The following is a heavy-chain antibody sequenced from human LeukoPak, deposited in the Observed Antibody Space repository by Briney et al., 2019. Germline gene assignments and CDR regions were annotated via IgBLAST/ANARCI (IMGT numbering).Heavy chain of an antibody. V-gene: IGHV3-20*04. J-gene: IGHJ5*02. CDR1: GFTFDYYG. CDR3: ARQTSPIYYHRSGYWGA. CDR2: INWNGGST. Sequence: GGSLRLSCAASGFTFDYYGMSWVRQAPGKGREWVSGINWNGGSTGYADSVKGRFTISRDNAKNSLYLQMNSLRAEDTALYYCARQTSPIYYHRSGYWGAWGQGTLVTVSS. D-gene: IGHD3-22*01.